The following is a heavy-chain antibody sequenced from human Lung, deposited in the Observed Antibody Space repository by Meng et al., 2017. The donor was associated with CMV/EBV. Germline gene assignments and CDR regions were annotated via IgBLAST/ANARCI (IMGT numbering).Heavy chain of an antibody. D-gene: IGHD3-10*01. Sequence: KASGGTFSSYAISWVRQAPAQGLEWMGGIIPILGIANYAQKFQGRVTITADKSTSTAYMELSSLRSEDTAVYYCARLWFGESEGFDYWGQGTLVTVSS. CDR2: IIPILGIA. J-gene: IGHJ4*02. V-gene: IGHV1-69*10. CDR1: GGTFSSYA. CDR3: ARLWFGESEGFDY.